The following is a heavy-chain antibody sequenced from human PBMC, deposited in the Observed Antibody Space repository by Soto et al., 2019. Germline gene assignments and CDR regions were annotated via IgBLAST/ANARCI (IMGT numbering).Heavy chain of an antibody. J-gene: IGHJ4*02. Sequence: SVKVSCKASGFTFTRSAMQWVRQARGQRLEWIGWIVVGSGNTNYAQKFQERVTITRDMSTSTAYMELSSLRSEDTAVYYCAAVSLYSSSDSPFDYWGQGTLVTVSS. CDR1: GFTFTRSA. V-gene: IGHV1-58*02. D-gene: IGHD6-6*01. CDR3: AAVSLYSSSDSPFDY. CDR2: IVVGSGNT.